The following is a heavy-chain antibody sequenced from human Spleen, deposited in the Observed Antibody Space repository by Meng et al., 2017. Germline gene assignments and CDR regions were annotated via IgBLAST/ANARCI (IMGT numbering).Heavy chain of an antibody. CDR2: INHSGST. D-gene: IGHD3-22*01. V-gene: IGHV4-34*01. Sequence: VPLQQWGAGMLKPLGTLSLTCVVPGGSFSDYYWSWIRQPPGKGLEWIGEINHSGSTNYNPSLESRATISVDTSQNNLSLKLSSVTAADTAVYYCAGLNYYDSSGYPSWGQGTLVTVSS. CDR3: AGLNYYDSSGYPS. J-gene: IGHJ5*02. CDR1: GGSFSDYY.